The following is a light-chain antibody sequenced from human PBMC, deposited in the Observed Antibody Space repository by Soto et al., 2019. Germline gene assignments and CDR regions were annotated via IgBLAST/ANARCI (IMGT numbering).Light chain of an antibody. CDR1: QSVSGW. Sequence: DIHMSQSPSTLSASVGYTFTVTCGAGQSVSGWLAWYQQKPVEAPKLLIYDASALPRGVPSRFRGSGSGTKFTLTIASLQPDDFATYYCQQYETSSGTFGPGTKVDIK. CDR2: DAS. V-gene: IGKV1-5*01. CDR3: QQYETSSGT. J-gene: IGKJ1*01.